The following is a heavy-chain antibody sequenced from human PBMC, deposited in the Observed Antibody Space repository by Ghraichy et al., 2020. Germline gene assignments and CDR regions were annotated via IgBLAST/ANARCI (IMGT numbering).Heavy chain of an antibody. CDR2: IYWNDDK. J-gene: IGHJ4*02. CDR3: AHLSGYYYPREPSPYYFDY. CDR1: GFSLSTSGVG. Sequence: SGPTLVKPTQTLTLTCTFSGFSLSTSGVGVGWIRQPPGKALEWLALIYWNDDKRYSPSLKSRLTITKDTSKNQVVLTMTNMDPVDTATYYCAHLSGYYYPREPSPYYFDYWGQGTLVTVSS. D-gene: IGHD3-22*01. V-gene: IGHV2-5*01.